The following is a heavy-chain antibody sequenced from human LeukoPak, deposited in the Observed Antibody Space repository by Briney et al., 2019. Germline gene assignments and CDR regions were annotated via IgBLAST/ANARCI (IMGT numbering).Heavy chain of an antibody. D-gene: IGHD4-23*01. CDR3: ARDYYGGNSWSYYYYYYYMDV. V-gene: IGHV1-18*01. CDR2: ISAYNGNT. J-gene: IGHJ6*03. Sequence: ASVKVSCKASGYTFTSYGISWVRQAPGQGLEWMGWISAYNGNTNYAQKLQGRVTMTTDTFTSTAYMELRSLRSDDTAVYYCARDYYGGNSWSYYYYYYYMDVWGKGTTVTVSS. CDR1: GYTFTSYG.